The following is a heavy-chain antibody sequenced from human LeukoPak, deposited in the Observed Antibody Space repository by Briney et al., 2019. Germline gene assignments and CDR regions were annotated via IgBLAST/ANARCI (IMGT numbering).Heavy chain of an antibody. CDR3: ARGDRDLYCSSTSCYPVL. Sequence: PGGSRRLSCVASGFTFSNYAMNWVRQAPGKGLEWVSSISSSSSYIYYADSVKGRFTISRDNAKNSLYLQMNSLRAEDTAVYYCARGDRDLYCSSTSCYPVLGGQGTLVTVSS. V-gene: IGHV3-21*01. D-gene: IGHD2-2*01. J-gene: IGHJ4*02. CDR1: GFTFSNYA. CDR2: ISSSSSYI.